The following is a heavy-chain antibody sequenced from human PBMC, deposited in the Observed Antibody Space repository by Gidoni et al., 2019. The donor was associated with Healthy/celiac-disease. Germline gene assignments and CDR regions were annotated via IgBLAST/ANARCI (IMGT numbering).Heavy chain of an antibody. D-gene: IGHD2-2*03. CDR3: ARVGMDIVVVPAAADY. Sequence: QVQLVESGVGLVTPGGSLRLSCAASGFTFSDYYMSWIRQAPGKGLEWVSYISSSSSYTNYADSVKGRFTISRENAKNSLYLQMNSLRAEDTAVYYCARVGMDIVVVPAAADYWGQGTLVTVSS. CDR1: GFTFSDYY. CDR2: ISSSSSYT. J-gene: IGHJ4*02. V-gene: IGHV3-11*05.